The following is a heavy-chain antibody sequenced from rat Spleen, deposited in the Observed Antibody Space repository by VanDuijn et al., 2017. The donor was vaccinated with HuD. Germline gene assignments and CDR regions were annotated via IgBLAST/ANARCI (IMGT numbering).Heavy chain of an antibody. CDR2: IWGDGST. V-gene: IGHV2-1*01. CDR3: VRANRESYAHFDH. D-gene: IGHD1-12*01. Sequence: QVHLKESGPGLVQPSQTLSLICTVSGFSLTSNSVYWVRQPPGKGLEWMGGIWGDGSTDYNPGLKSRLSISRDTSKSQVFLKMTSLQTEDTATYYCVRANRESYAHFDHWGQGVMVTASS. CDR1: GFSLTSNS. J-gene: IGHJ2*01.